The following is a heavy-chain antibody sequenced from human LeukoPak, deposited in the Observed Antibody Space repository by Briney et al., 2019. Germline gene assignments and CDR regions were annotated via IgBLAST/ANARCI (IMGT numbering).Heavy chain of an antibody. V-gene: IGHV3-23*01. D-gene: IGHD5-18*01. Sequence: GGTLRLSCAASGFTFSSYGMSWVRQAPGKGLEWVSSIFQGGGEIHYADSVRGRFTISRDNSRSTLFLQMNSLRAEDTAIYYCATYRQVMLPFESWGQGTLVTVSS. CDR3: ATYRQVMLPFES. CDR2: IFQGGGEI. J-gene: IGHJ4*02. CDR1: GFTFSSYG.